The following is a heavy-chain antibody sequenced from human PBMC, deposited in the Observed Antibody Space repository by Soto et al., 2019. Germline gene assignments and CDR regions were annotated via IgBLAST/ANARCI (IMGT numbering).Heavy chain of an antibody. CDR2: VSGGGDMT. V-gene: IGHV3-23*01. CDR3: GRDDSTRMVCGVDG. CDR1: GFTFSIYW. Sequence: QPGGSLRLSCVASGFTFSIYWMTWVRQAPGKGLEWVSSVSGGGDMTYYADSVRGRFTISRDNSKNTLYLQMNRLRAEDTAVYDCGRDDSTRMVCGVDGWGQGTSVTVSS. D-gene: IGHD3-10*01. J-gene: IGHJ3*01.